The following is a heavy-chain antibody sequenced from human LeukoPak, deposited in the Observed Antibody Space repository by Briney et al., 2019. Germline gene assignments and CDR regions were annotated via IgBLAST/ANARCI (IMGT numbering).Heavy chain of an antibody. CDR1: GFNFNNAW. CDR3: TTDGGITVRPLFDY. Sequence: GGSLRLSCAVSGFNFNNAWMSWVRQAPGKGLEWVGHFKSKTDGGTTHYAAPVKDRFTISRDDSKSMLYLQMISLRTEDTAVYYCTTDGGITVRPLFDYWGQGTLVTVSS. D-gene: IGHD3-16*01. CDR2: FKSKTDGGTT. V-gene: IGHV3-15*01. J-gene: IGHJ4*02.